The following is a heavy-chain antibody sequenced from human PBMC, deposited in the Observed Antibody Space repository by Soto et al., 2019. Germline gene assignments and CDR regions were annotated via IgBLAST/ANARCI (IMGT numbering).Heavy chain of an antibody. CDR1: GGTFSSYA. J-gene: IGHJ6*02. CDR3: ARDLPFGVVHPKADYYYYGMDV. D-gene: IGHD3-3*01. Sequence: SVKVSCKASGGTFSSYAISWVRQAPGQGLEWMGGIIPIFGTANYAQKFQGRVTITADESTSTAYMELSSLRSEDTAVYYCARDLPFGVVHPKADYYYYGMDVWGQGTTVTSP. CDR2: IIPIFGTA. V-gene: IGHV1-69*13.